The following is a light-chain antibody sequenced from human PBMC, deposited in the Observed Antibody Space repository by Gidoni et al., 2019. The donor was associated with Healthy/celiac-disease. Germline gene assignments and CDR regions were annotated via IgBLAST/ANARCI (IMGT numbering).Light chain of an antibody. CDR1: SSNIGSNT. J-gene: IGLJ3*02. CDR2: SNN. V-gene: IGLV1-44*01. Sequence: QSVLTQPPSASGTPGQRVTISCSGSSSNIGSNTVTWYQQLPGTAPKLLIYSNNQRPSGVPDRFSGSKSGTSASLAISGLQSEDEADYYCAAWDDSLNGWVFGGWTKLTVL. CDR3: AAWDDSLNGWV.